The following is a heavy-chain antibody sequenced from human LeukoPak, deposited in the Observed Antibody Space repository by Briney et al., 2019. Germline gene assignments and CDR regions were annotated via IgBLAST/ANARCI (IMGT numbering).Heavy chain of an antibody. D-gene: IGHD4-17*01. J-gene: IGHJ6*04. V-gene: IGHV1-69*06. CDR1: GGTFSSYA. CDR2: IIPIFGTA. CDR3: ARQRRRATVTTLTSSVDYGMDV. Sequence: GASVKVSCKASGGTFSSYAISWVRQAPGQGLEWMGGIIPIFGTANYAQKFQGRVTITADKSTCTAYMELSSLRSEDTAVYYCARQRRRATVTTLTSSVDYGMDVWGKGTTVTVSS.